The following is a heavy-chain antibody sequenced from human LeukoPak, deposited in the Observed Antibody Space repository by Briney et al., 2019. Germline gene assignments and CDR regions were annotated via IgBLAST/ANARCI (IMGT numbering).Heavy chain of an antibody. V-gene: IGHV4-30-4*01. Sequence: SETLSLTCTVSGGSISSGDYYWSWIRQPPGKGLEWIGYIYHSGSTYYNPSLKSRVTISVDTSKNQFSLKLSSVTAADTAVYYCARTFLRLGELSPEMDFDYWGQGTLVTVSS. D-gene: IGHD3-16*02. CDR1: GGSISSGDYY. CDR3: ARTFLRLGELSPEMDFDY. CDR2: IYHSGST. J-gene: IGHJ4*02.